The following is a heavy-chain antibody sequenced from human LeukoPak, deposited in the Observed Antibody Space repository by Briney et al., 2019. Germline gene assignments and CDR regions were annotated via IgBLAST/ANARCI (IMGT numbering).Heavy chain of an antibody. Sequence: ASVTVSCPASGYTFPRYGISWVRQDPGQGLEWMGWICAYHGHTNYAQQLQGRVTMTTDTSTSTAYMELRSLRSDDTAVYYCARDRGGDFDYWGQGTLVTVSS. CDR2: ICAYHGHT. J-gene: IGHJ4*02. CDR1: GYTFPRYG. D-gene: IGHD3-16*01. V-gene: IGHV1-18*04. CDR3: ARDRGGDFDY.